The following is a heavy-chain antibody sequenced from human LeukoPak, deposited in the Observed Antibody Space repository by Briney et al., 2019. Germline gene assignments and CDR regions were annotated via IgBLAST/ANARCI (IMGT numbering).Heavy chain of an antibody. CDR1: GGSINSYY. J-gene: IGHJ2*01. CDR2: IYYSGST. D-gene: IGHD4-23*01. CDR3: AKIRPTMVPGGWYFDL. Sequence: SETLSLTCTVSGGSINSYYWSWIRQPPGKGLEWVGYIYYSGSTNYNPSLKSRLTISVDTSKNQFSLKLSSVTAADTAVYYCAKIRPTMVPGGWYFDLWGRGTLVTVSS. V-gene: IGHV4-59*01.